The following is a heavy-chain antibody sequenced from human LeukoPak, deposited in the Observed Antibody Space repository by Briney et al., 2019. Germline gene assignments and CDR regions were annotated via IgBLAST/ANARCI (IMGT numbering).Heavy chain of an antibody. J-gene: IGHJ4*02. CDR2: ISGSGTYT. Sequence: GGSLRLSCAVSGLTFSGYALSRVRQAPGKGLEWVSTISGSGTYTYYTDSVKGRFTISRDDSKNTVYLQMNSLRAEDTAIFYCASQVRAPFDYWGQGTLVTVSS. CDR1: GLTFSGYA. V-gene: IGHV3-23*01. D-gene: IGHD2-2*01. CDR3: ASQVRAPFDY.